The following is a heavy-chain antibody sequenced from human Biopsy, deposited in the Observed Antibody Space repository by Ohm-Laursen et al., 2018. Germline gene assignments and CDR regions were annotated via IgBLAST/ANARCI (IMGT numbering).Heavy chain of an antibody. J-gene: IGHJ4*02. CDR3: ARDPRDTALGIFDY. Sequence: SLRLSCAASGFTLNKHGMHWVRQAPGKGLEWVAVIWFDETNKHYADSVKGRFTISRDNSKNMLYLQMNTLRDVDTAVYYCARDPRDTALGIFDYWGLGTLVTVSS. D-gene: IGHD5-18*01. CDR2: IWFDETNK. V-gene: IGHV3-33*01. CDR1: GFTLNKHG.